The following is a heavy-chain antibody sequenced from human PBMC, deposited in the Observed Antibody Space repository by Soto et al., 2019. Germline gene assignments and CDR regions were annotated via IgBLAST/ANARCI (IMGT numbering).Heavy chain of an antibody. CDR3: VRRAYHAYYIDS. CDR2: IKGDGSRV. J-gene: IGHJ4*02. V-gene: IGHV3-74*01. Sequence: EVQLVESGGGLVQPGGSLRVSCAASGFTFSDYWMHWVRQVPGKGLVWVSRIKGDGSRVDFADSVRGRFTISRDNAENTVYLQMSSLRAEDAAVYYCVRRAYHAYYIDSWGQGTLVTVSS. CDR1: GFTFSDYW. D-gene: IGHD3-10*01.